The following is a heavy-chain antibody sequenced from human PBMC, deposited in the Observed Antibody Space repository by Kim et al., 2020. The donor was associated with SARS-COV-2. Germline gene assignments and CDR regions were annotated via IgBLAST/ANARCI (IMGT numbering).Heavy chain of an antibody. CDR3: AKEVRVTTETTGGDFFKS. CDR2: ISGSGRST. CDR1: GFPFSTYT. D-gene: IGHD4-17*01. J-gene: IGHJ5*02. V-gene: IGHV3-23*01. Sequence: GGSLRLSCVASGFPFSTYTINWVRQAPGKGLEWVSGISGSGRSTFYADSVKGRFTVSRDNSRNTLSLQMNRLRVEDTAVYYCAKEVRVTTETTGGDFFKSWGQGTLVSVSS.